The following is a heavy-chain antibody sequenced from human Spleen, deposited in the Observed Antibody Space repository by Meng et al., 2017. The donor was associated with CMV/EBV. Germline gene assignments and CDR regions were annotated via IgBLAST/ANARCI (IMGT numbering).Heavy chain of an antibody. J-gene: IGHJ6*02. CDR1: GYTFTSYD. V-gene: IGHV1-8*01. Sequence: ASVKVSCKASGYTFTSYDINWVRQATGQGLEWMGWMNPNSGNTGYAQKFQGRVTMTRNTSISTAYMELSSLRSEDTAVYYCARNSRSWGILFPRDRMYYGMDVWGQGTTVTVSS. CDR3: ARNSRSWGILFPRDRMYYGMDV. D-gene: IGHD2-15*01. CDR2: MNPNSGNT.